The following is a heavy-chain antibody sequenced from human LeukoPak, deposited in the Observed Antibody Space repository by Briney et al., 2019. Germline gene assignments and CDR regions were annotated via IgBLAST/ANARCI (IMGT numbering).Heavy chain of an antibody. CDR3: ARVGPRYSYGRGSFDI. CDR2: IYTSGST. D-gene: IGHD5-18*01. J-gene: IGHJ3*02. Sequence: SETLSLTCTVSGGSTSSYYWSWIRQPAGKGLEWIGRIYTSGSTNYNPSLKSRVTMSVDTSKNQFSLKLSSVTAADTAVYYCARVGPRYSYGRGSFDIWGQGTMVTVSS. V-gene: IGHV4-4*07. CDR1: GGSTSSYY.